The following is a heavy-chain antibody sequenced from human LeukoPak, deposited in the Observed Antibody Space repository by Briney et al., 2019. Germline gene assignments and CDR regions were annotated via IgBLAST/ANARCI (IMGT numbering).Heavy chain of an antibody. CDR1: GVSISSYY. V-gene: IGHV4-59*01. D-gene: IGHD3-10*01. J-gene: IGHJ4*01. Sequence: SETLSLTCSVSGVSISSYYWSWIRQSPGKGLEWIGYISYSGGTNYNPSLKSRVTISLDTSKSQFSLQLSSVTAADTAVYYCVRGERLGGDYWGHGTLVTVSS. CDR3: VRGERLGGDY. CDR2: ISYSGGT.